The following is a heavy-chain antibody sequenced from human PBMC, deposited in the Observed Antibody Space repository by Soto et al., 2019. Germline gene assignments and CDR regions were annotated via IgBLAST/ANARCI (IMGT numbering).Heavy chain of an antibody. CDR2: ILYSGIT. Sequence: SVTLCLTWTVAGGSVSSTDCCWGWDSRPPGKGLEWIGSILYSGITYYNPSLKSRVTISVDTSKSQFSLKLNSVTAADTAVYYCARHQTSCWTLFASWRQGTLVTVSS. J-gene: IGHJ4*02. CDR1: GGSVSSTDCC. V-gene: IGHV4-39*01. CDR3: ARHQTSCWTLFAS. D-gene: IGHD2-2*01.